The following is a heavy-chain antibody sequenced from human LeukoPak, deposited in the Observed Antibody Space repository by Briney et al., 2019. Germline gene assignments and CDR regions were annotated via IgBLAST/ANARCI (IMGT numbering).Heavy chain of an antibody. CDR2: IIPIFGTA. V-gene: IGHV1-69*13. D-gene: IGHD3-22*01. Sequence: SVKVSCKASGGTFSSYAISWARQAPGQGLEWMGGIIPIFGTANYAQKFQGRVTITADESTSTAYMELSSLRSEDTAVYYCARAGVGYDSSGYYYTPIDYWGQGTLVTVSS. CDR3: ARAGVGYDSSGYYYTPIDY. CDR1: GGTFSSYA. J-gene: IGHJ4*02.